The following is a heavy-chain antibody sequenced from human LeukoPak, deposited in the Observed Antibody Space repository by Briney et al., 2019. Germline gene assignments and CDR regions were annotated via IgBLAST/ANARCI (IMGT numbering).Heavy chain of an antibody. V-gene: IGHV4-59*01. CDR3: ARGLTYYFDSSGYYVTDAFDI. CDR2: IYYSGST. Sequence: PSETLSLTCTVSGGSISSYYWSWIRQPPGKGLEWIGYIYYSGSTNYNPSLKSRVTISVDTSKNQFSLKLNSVTAADTAVYYCARGLTYYFDSSGYYVTDAFDIWGQGTMVTVSS. D-gene: IGHD3-22*01. J-gene: IGHJ3*02. CDR1: GGSISSYY.